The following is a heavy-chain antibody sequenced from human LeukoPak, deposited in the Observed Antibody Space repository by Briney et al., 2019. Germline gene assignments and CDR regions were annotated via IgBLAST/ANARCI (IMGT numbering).Heavy chain of an antibody. V-gene: IGHV4-34*01. CDR1: GGSFSGYY. J-gene: IGHJ5*02. D-gene: IGHD2-21*02. Sequence: SETLSLTCAVYGGSFSGYYWSWIRQPPGKGLEWIGEINHSGSTNYNPSLKSRVTISVDTSKNQFSLKLSSVTAADTAVYYCAGGDCGGDCYSGAWFDPWGQGTLVTVSS. CDR3: AGGDCGGDCYSGAWFDP. CDR2: INHSGST.